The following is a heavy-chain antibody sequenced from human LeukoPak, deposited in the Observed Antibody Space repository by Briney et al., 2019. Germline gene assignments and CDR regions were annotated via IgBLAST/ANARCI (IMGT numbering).Heavy chain of an antibody. Sequence: GGSLRLSCAASGFTLSSYTMNWVRQAPGKGLEWVSYITGSSSTIYYADSVKGRFTISRDNARNSLFLQMNSLRAEDTAVYYCVANSGSYQVFDYWGQGTLVTVSS. D-gene: IGHD1-26*01. CDR1: GFTLSSYT. V-gene: IGHV3-48*04. J-gene: IGHJ4*02. CDR3: VANSGSYQVFDY. CDR2: ITGSSSTI.